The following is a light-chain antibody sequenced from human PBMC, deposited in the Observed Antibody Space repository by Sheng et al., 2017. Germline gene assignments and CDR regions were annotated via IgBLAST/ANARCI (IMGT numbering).Light chain of an antibody. CDR1: QSVSSN. CDR2: GAD. Sequence: EIVLTQSPGTLSLSPGERATLSCRASQSVSSNLAWYQQKPGQAPRLLIYGADTRATGIPARFTGSGSGTEFTLTISSLQSEDFAVYFCQQYNDWPPWTFGQGTKLE. J-gene: IGKJ1*01. CDR3: QQYNDWPPWT. V-gene: IGKV3-15*01.